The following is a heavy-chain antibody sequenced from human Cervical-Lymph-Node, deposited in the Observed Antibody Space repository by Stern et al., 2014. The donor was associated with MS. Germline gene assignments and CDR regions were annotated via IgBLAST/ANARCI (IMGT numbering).Heavy chain of an antibody. J-gene: IGHJ1*01. Sequence: VQLVESGGGVVQPGRSLRLSCAASGFTFSSSGMHWVRQAPGKGLEWLAIIYYDGSNRYYADSVKGLFTISRDNSKNTLYLQMNSLRAEDTAVYYCAREGGNTAEYFQHWGQGTLVTVSS. CDR3: AREGGNTAEYFQH. CDR1: GFTFSSSG. CDR2: IYYDGSNR. D-gene: IGHD4-23*01. V-gene: IGHV3-33*01.